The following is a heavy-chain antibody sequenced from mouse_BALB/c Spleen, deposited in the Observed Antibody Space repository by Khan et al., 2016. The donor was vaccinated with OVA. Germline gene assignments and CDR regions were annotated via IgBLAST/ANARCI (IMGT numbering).Heavy chain of an antibody. Sequence: QVQLKQSGAELAKPGASVKMSCKASGYTFINYWILWVKQRPGQGLEWIGYINPSTGYTEYNQNFKDKATLTVDKSSSTAYMQLNSLTSEDSAVXYCARRGVRGDFDYWGQGTTLTVSS. D-gene: IGHD1-1*01. J-gene: IGHJ2*01. CDR1: GYTFINYW. CDR2: INPSTGYT. V-gene: IGHV1-7*01. CDR3: ARRGVRGDFDY.